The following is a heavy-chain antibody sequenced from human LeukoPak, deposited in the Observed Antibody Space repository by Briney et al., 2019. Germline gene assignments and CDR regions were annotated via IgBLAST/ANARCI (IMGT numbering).Heavy chain of an antibody. J-gene: IGHJ4*02. Sequence: GGSLRLSCTASGFTFRDYTINWVRQAPGKGLEWVSAIDKSGTFIKYADSVKGRFTVSRDNAKNSLFLQMNSLKVEDTAVYYCAREVTIVLEPLTNTIDYWGQGTRVTVSS. V-gene: IGHV3-21*01. CDR1: GFTFRDYT. CDR3: AREVTIVLEPLTNTIDY. D-gene: IGHD2-8*01. CDR2: IDKSGTFI.